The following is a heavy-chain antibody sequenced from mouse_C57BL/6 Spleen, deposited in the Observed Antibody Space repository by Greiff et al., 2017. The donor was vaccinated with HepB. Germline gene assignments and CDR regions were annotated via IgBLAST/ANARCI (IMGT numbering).Heavy chain of an antibody. CDR2: ISDGGSYT. CDR1: GFTFSSYA. J-gene: IGHJ1*03. V-gene: IGHV5-4*03. Sequence: EVKLMESGGGLVKPGGSLKLSCAASGFTFSSYAMSWVRQTPEKRLEWVATISDGGSYTYYPDNVKGRFTISRDNAKNNLYLQMSHLKSEDTAMYYCARGSFYYGSSPWYFDVWGTGTTVTVSS. D-gene: IGHD1-1*01. CDR3: ARGSFYYGSSPWYFDV.